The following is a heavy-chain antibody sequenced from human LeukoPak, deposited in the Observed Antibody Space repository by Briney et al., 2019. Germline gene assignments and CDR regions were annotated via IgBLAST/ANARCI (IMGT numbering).Heavy chain of an antibody. D-gene: IGHD6-13*01. CDR3: ARDKSLYSSSWYVNWFDP. J-gene: IGHJ5*02. CDR1: GDSVSSNSAA. Sequence: SQTLSLTCAISGDSVSSNSAAWNWIRQSPSRGLEWLGRTYDRSKWYNDYAVSVKSRITINPDTSKNQFSLQLNSVTPEDTAVYYCARDKSLYSSSWYVNWFDPWGQGTLVTVSS. CDR2: TYDRSKWYN. V-gene: IGHV6-1*01.